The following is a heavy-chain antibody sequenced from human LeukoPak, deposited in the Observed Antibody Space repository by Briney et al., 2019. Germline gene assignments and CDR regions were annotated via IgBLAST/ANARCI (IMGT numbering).Heavy chain of an antibody. CDR1: GDSISTYY. CDR3: ARAVGGDGSGSL. Sequence: SETLSLTCTVSGDSISTYYWSWIRQPPGKGLEWIGYIYYRVTSDYNPSLKSRVTTSVDMSTRQISLKLSSVTAADTAVYYCARAVGGDGSGSLWGPGTLVTVSS. J-gene: IGHJ4*02. D-gene: IGHD3-10*01. CDR2: IYYRVTS. V-gene: IGHV4-59*01.